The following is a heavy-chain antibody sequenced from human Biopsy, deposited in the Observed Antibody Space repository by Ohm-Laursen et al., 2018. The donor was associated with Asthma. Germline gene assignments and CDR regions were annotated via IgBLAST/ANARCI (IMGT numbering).Heavy chain of an antibody. V-gene: IGHV1-69*13. J-gene: IGHJ6*02. CDR2: LIPVLGTP. CDR3: ARGYSGSDRIVYYYSGLEV. D-gene: IGHD5-12*01. CDR1: GDSFSNYA. Sequence: SVKVSCKASGDSFSNYAISWVRQAPGQGLEWVGGLIPVLGTPDHAQMFEGRVTITADESTSTAYMELSSLSSEDTAVYYCARGYSGSDRIVYYYSGLEVWGQGATVTVSS.